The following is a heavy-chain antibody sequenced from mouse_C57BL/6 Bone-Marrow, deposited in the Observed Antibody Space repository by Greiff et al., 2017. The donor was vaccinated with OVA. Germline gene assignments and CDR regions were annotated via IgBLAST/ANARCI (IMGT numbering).Heavy chain of an antibody. Sequence: EVQLQQSGPELVKPGASVKISCKASGYTFTDYYMNWVKQSHGKSLEWIGDINPNNGGTSYNQKFKGKATLTVDKSSSTAYMELRSLTSEDSAVYYCARGWLRAMDYWGQGTSVTFSS. V-gene: IGHV1-26*01. CDR1: GYTFTDYY. J-gene: IGHJ4*01. CDR3: ARGWLRAMDY. CDR2: INPNNGGT. D-gene: IGHD2-3*01.